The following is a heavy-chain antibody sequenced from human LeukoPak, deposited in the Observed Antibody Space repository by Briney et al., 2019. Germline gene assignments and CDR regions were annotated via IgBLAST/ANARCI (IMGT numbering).Heavy chain of an antibody. CDR3: TSDWGVLADN. Sequence: PGGSLRHSCAASGFTFANAYMSWVRQAPGKGLEWVGRIKNKGAGGTADYTAPVKGRFTISRDDSKNTLYLQMNSLKTEDTAVYYCTSDWGVLADNWGQGTLVTVFS. D-gene: IGHD3-16*01. J-gene: IGHJ4*02. V-gene: IGHV3-15*01. CDR2: IKNKGAGGTA. CDR1: GFTFANAY.